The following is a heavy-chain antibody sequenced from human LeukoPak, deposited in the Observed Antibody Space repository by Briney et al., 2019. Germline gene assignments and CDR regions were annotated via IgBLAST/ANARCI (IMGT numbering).Heavy chain of an antibody. D-gene: IGHD2-2*02. J-gene: IGHJ4*02. V-gene: IGHV1-2*02. CDR2: INPNSGGT. CDR1: GYTSTGYY. CDR3: ARVVSMVKYCSSTSCYTFGY. Sequence: ASVKVSCKASGYTSTGYYMHWVRQAPGQGLEWMGWINPNSGGTNYAQKFQGRVTMTRDTSISTAYMELSRLRSDDTAVYYCARVVSMVKYCSSTSCYTFGYWGQGTLVTVSS.